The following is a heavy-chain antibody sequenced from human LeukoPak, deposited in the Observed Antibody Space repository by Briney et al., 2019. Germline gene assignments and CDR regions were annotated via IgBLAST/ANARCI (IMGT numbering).Heavy chain of an antibody. D-gene: IGHD3-22*01. Sequence: PSETLSLTCAVSGGSISSSNWWSWVRQPPGKGLEWIGEIYHSESTNYNPSLKSRVTISVDTSKNQFSLKLSSVTAADTAVYYCAKDEEAYYYDSSGYYQPHRYFDYWGQGTLVTVSS. CDR3: AKDEEAYYYDSSGYYQPHRYFDY. V-gene: IGHV4-4*02. CDR2: IYHSEST. J-gene: IGHJ4*02. CDR1: GGSISSSNW.